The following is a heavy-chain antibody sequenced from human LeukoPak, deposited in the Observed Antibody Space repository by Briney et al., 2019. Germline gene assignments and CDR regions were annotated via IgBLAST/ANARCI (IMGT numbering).Heavy chain of an antibody. CDR3: ARDRTPSGMDV. Sequence: GGSLRLSCAASEFTFSTYNMNWVRQAPGKGLEWVSYISSSSSSIYYADSVKGRSTISRDNAKNSLYLQMNSLRAEDTAVYYCARDRTPSGMDVWGQGTTVTVSS. J-gene: IGHJ6*02. CDR2: ISSSSSSI. CDR1: EFTFSTYN. V-gene: IGHV3-48*01.